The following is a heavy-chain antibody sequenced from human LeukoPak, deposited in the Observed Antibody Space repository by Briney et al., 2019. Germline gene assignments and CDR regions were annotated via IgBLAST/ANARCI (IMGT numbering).Heavy chain of an antibody. Sequence: GGSLRLSCAASGFTFSSYAMSWVRQAPGKGLEWVSAISGSGGSTYYADSVKGRFTISRDNSKNTLYLQMNSLRAEDTAVYYYAKREGYYYGSGTQYYFDYWGQGTLVTVSS. CDR1: GFTFSSYA. J-gene: IGHJ4*02. CDR3: AKREGYYYGSGTQYYFDY. V-gene: IGHV3-23*01. CDR2: ISGSGGST. D-gene: IGHD3-10*01.